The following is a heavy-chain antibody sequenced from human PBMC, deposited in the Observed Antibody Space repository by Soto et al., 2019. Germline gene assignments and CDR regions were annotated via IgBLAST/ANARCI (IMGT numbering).Heavy chain of an antibody. V-gene: IGHV1-46*01. D-gene: IGHD3-10*01. J-gene: IGHJ4*02. CDR1: GYTFTSYY. CDR2: INPSGGST. CDR3: ACAQDIESYYGTGYPGY. Sequence: ASVKVSCKASGYTFTSYYMHWVRQPPGQGLEWMGIINPSGGSTSYAQKFQGRVTMTRDTSTSTVYMELSSLRSEDTAVYYCACAQDIESYYGTGYPGYWGQGTLVTVSS.